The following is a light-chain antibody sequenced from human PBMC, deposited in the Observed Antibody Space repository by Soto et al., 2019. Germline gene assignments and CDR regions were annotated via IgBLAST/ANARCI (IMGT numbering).Light chain of an antibody. CDR3: QQLYTYPLT. Sequence: DIRMTQSPSTLSASVGDRVTITCRASQGISSWLAWYQQKPGKAPKLLIYDASTLQSGVPLRFSGSGSGTDFTLTISSLQPEDFATYYCQQLYTYPLTFGGGTKV. CDR2: DAS. J-gene: IGKJ4*01. V-gene: IGKV1-5*01. CDR1: QGISSW.